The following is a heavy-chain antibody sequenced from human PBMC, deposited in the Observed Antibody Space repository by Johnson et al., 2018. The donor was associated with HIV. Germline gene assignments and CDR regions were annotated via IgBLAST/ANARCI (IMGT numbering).Heavy chain of an antibody. D-gene: IGHD6-6*01. CDR2: IWYDGSNK. Sequence: QVQLVESGGGAVQPGRSLRLSCAASGFTFSSYGMHWVRQAPGQGLEWVAVIWYDGSNKYYADSVKGRFTISRDNAKKSLYLQMNSLRAEDTAVYFCARVRRQLVRLSAFDIWGQGTLVTVSS. V-gene: IGHV3-33*01. J-gene: IGHJ3*02. CDR3: ARVRRQLVRLSAFDI. CDR1: GFTFSSYG.